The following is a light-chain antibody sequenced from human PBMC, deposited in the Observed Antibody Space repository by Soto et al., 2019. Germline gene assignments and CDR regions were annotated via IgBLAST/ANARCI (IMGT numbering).Light chain of an antibody. CDR3: QQSFSTPRT. CDR1: QSISTY. CDR2: GAS. V-gene: IGKV1-39*01. Sequence: QVTKSASPLSASVGDRVTITCRASQSISTYLNWYQQKPGKAPKLMIYGASSLQSGVPSRFSGSGSGTDFTLTISSLQPEDFGTYYCQQSFSTPRTFGQGTKVDIK. J-gene: IGKJ1*01.